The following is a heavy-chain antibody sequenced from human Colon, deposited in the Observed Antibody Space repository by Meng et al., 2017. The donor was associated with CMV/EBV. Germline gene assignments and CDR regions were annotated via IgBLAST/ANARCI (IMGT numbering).Heavy chain of an antibody. V-gene: IGHV1-18*01. D-gene: IGHD3-3*01. CDR1: G. CDR2: ISAYHGNT. CDR3: ARAPRLNFYDFWSGYYKDGDY. Sequence: GLGWVRQAPGQGLEWMVWISAYHGNTNYAQKLQGRVTMTTATSTSTAYMELRSLRSDDTAVYYCARAPRLNFYDFWSGYYKDGDYWGQGTLVTVSS. J-gene: IGHJ4*02.